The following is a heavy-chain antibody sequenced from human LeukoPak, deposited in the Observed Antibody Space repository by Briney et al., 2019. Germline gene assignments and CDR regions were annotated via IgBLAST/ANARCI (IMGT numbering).Heavy chain of an antibody. D-gene: IGHD1-26*01. J-gene: IGHJ4*02. Sequence: GGSLRLSCAASGFTFSSYSMIWVRQAPGKGLEWVSSISSSSSYIYYADSVKGRFTISRDNAKNSLYLQMNSLRAEDTAVYYCASVGGSSGSYYYWGQGTLVTVSS. CDR1: GFTFSSYS. V-gene: IGHV3-21*01. CDR3: ASVGGSSGSYYY. CDR2: ISSSSSYI.